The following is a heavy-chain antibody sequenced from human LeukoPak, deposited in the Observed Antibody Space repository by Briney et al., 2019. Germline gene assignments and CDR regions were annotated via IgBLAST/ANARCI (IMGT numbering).Heavy chain of an antibody. J-gene: IGHJ4*02. CDR2: ISAYNGNT. V-gene: IGHV1-18*01. Sequence: ASVKVSCKASGYTFTSYGISWVRQAPGQGLEWMGWISAYNGNTNYAQKFQGRVTITRDTSASTAYMELSSLRSEDTAVYYCARYYYGSGSYYNVIINYFDYWGQGTLVTVSS. CDR3: ARYYYGSGSYYNVIINYFDY. D-gene: IGHD3-10*01. CDR1: GYTFTSYG.